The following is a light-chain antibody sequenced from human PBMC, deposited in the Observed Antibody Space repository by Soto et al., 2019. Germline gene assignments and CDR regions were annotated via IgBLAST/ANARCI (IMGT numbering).Light chain of an antibody. Sequence: QLMLTQSSSASASLGSSVKLTCTLSSGHSSYIIAWHQQQPGKAPRYLMKLEGSGSYNKGSGVPDRFSGSSSGADRYLTISNLQFDDEADYYCETWDSNTRVFGTGTKVTVL. CDR3: ETWDSNTRV. V-gene: IGLV4-60*02. CDR2: LEGSGSY. CDR1: SGHSSYI. J-gene: IGLJ1*01.